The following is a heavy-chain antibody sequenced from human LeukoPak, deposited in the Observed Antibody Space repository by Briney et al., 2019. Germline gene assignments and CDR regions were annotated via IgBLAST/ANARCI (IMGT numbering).Heavy chain of an antibody. D-gene: IGHD6-6*01. CDR1: GFTFSSYA. CDR2: ISYDGSNK. V-gene: IGHV3-30*01. J-gene: IGHJ5*02. CDR3: ARDGIAARSGWFDP. Sequence: GRSLRLSCAASGFTFSSYAMHWVRQAPGKGLERVAVISYDGSNKYYADSVKGRFTISRDNSKNTLYLQMNSLRAEDTAVYCCARDGIAARSGWFDPWGQGTLVTVSS.